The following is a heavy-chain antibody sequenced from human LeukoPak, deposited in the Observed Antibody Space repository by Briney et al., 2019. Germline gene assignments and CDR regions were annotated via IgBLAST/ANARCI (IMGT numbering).Heavy chain of an antibody. V-gene: IGHV5-51*01. Sequence: PGESLQISCMGSGYSFTTYWIGWVRQMPGKGLEWMGIIYPDDSDTRYSPSFQGQVTISADKSISTAYLQWSSLKASDTAMYYCARHRRFGAPYYYYYMDVWGKGTTVTISS. CDR1: GYSFTTYW. CDR3: ARHRRFGAPYYYYYMDV. D-gene: IGHD3-10*01. J-gene: IGHJ6*03. CDR2: IYPDDSDT.